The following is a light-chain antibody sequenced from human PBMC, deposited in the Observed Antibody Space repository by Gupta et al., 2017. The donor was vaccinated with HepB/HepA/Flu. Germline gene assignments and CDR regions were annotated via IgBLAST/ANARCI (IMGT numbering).Light chain of an antibody. V-gene: IGKV4-1*01. CDR3: QQYDSTPLT. Sequence: DIVRTRAADSLTVPVVVWTTMNCTSSQALSHSSRKKDNLAWYQQKVGQPPKLLIHWTSARLPGVPDRFNGSGSGTDFTLTISRLQAEDVAVYYCQQYDSTPLTFGGGTKVEFK. CDR2: WTS. J-gene: IGKJ4*01. CDR1: QALSHSSRKKDN.